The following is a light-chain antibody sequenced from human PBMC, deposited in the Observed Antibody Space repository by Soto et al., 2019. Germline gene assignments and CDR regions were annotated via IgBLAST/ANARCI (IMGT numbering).Light chain of an antibody. CDR3: QQLNIYPLT. J-gene: IGKJ4*01. CDR2: AAS. Sequence: DIQLTQSPSFLSASVGDRVTITCRASQGISSYLAWYQQRPGKAPELLIYAASTLQSGVPSRFSGSGSRTEFTLTISSLQPEDFATYFCQQLNIYPLTFVGGTKVEIK. CDR1: QGISSY. V-gene: IGKV1-9*01.